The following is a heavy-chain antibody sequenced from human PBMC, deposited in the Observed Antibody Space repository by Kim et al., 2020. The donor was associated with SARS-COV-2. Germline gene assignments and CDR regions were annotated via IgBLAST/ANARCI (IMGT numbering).Heavy chain of an antibody. V-gene: IGHV3-33*01. CDR2: IWYDGSNK. CDR1: GFTFSSYG. Sequence: GGSLRLSCAASGFTFSSYGMHWVRQAPGKGLEWVAVIWYDGSNKYYADSVKGRFTISRDNSKNTLYLQMNSLRAEDTAVYYCARDHIVATITFDYWGQGTLVTVSS. CDR3: ARDHIVATITFDY. D-gene: IGHD5-12*01. J-gene: IGHJ4*02.